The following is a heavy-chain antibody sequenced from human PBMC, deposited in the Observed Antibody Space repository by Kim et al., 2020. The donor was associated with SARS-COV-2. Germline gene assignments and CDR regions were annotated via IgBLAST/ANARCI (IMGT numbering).Heavy chain of an antibody. CDR2: IYTSGST. CDR1: GGSISSYY. D-gene: IGHD2-8*01. Sequence: SETLSLTCTVSGGSISSYYWSWIRQPAGKGLEWIGRIYTSGSTNYNPSLKSRVTMSVDTSKNQFSLKLSSVTAADTAVYYCARGGIRGVLYYFDYWGQGTLVTVSS. J-gene: IGHJ4*02. CDR3: ARGGIRGVLYYFDY. V-gene: IGHV4-4*07.